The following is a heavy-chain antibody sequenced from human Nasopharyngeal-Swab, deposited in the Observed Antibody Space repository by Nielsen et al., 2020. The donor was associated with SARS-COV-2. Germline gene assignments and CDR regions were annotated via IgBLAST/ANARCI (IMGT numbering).Heavy chain of an antibody. CDR1: GFTFSSYG. J-gene: IGHJ5*02. CDR2: IWYDGSNK. D-gene: IGHD3-22*01. CDR3: ARDKGSGHYYTSVRPTNWFDP. V-gene: IGHV3-33*01. Sequence: GGSLRLSCAASGFTFSSYGMHWVRQAPGKGLEWVAVIWYDGSNKNYADSVKARFTISRDNSKTTLYLQMNSLRAEDTAVYYCARDKGSGHYYTSVRPTNWFDPWGQGTLVTVSS.